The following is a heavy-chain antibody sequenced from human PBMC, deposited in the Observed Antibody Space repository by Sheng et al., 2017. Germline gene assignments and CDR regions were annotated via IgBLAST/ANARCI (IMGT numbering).Heavy chain of an antibody. CDR2: IIPIFGTA. CDR1: GGTFSSYA. V-gene: IGHV1-69*01. CDR3: ARLRQGATKGAGAFDI. D-gene: IGHD1-26*01. J-gene: IGHJ3*02. Sequence: QVQLVQSGAEVKKPGSSVKVSCKASGGTFSSYAISWVRQAPGQGLEWMGGIIPIFGTANYAQKFQGRVTITADESTSTAYMELSSLRSEDTAVYYCARLRQGATKGAGAFDIWGQGTMVTVSS.